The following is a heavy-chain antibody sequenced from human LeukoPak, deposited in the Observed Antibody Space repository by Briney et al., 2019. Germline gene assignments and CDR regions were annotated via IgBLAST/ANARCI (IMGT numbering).Heavy chain of an antibody. J-gene: IGHJ4*02. CDR1: GFTVSSNY. D-gene: IGHD6-25*01. CDR3: ARPGYSTGAFDY. Sequence: GGSLRLSCAASGFTVSSNYMSWVRQAPGKGLEWVSGIYSGSSTYYADSVKGRFTISRDNSKNTLYLQMNSLRAEDTAVYYCARPGYSTGAFDYWGQGTLVTVSS. V-gene: IGHV3-53*01. CDR2: IYSGSST.